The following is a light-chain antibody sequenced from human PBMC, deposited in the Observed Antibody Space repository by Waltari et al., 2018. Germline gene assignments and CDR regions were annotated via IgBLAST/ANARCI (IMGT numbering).Light chain of an antibody. Sequence: QSALTQPRSVSGSPGQSVTIPCTGTRSDVGAYDYVSWYQQRPGKAPKLIIYDVTERPSGVPDRFSGSKSDNKASLTISGLQADDEADYYCSSYTSRSSLVFGGGTKVTVL. CDR1: RSDVGAYDY. V-gene: IGLV2-11*01. J-gene: IGLJ2*01. CDR2: DVT. CDR3: SSYTSRSSLV.